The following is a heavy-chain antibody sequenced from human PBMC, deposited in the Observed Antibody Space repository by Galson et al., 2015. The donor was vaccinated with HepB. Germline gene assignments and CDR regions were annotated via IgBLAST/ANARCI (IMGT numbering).Heavy chain of an antibody. CDR2: IIPIFGTA. CDR3: ARDSVVATWFDY. J-gene: IGHJ4*02. Sequence: SVKVSCKASGGTFSSYAISWVRQAPGQGLEWMGGIIPIFGTANYAQKFQGRVTITADESTSTAYMELSSLRSEDTAVYYCARDSVVATWFDYWGQGTLVTVSS. V-gene: IGHV1-69*13. D-gene: IGHD5-12*01. CDR1: GGTFSSYA.